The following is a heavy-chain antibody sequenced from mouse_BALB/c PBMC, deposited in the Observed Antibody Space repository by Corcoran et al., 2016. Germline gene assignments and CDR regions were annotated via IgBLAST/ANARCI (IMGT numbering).Heavy chain of an antibody. Sequence: DVQLQESGPGLVKPSQSLSLICSVTGYSITSGYYWNWIRQFPGNKLEWMGYISYDGNNNYNPSLKNRISITRDTSKNQFFLKLNSVTTEDTATYYCARGGHDMDYWGQGTSVTVSS. J-gene: IGHJ4*01. CDR3: ARGGHDMDY. CDR2: ISYDGNN. V-gene: IGHV3-6*02. CDR1: GYSITSGYY.